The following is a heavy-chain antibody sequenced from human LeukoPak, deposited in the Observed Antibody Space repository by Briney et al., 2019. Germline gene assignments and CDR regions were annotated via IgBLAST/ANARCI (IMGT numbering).Heavy chain of an antibody. Sequence: GESLKISCKGLGYNFANYWINWVRQMPGKGLEWMGSIDPSDSYTKYSPSFQGHVTISADKSISTAYLQWSSLKASDTAMYYCARPLLYCSSTSCYEPHYYYGMDVWGQGTTVTVSS. J-gene: IGHJ6*02. CDR3: ARPLLYCSSTSCYEPHYYYGMDV. CDR1: GYNFANYW. CDR2: IDPSDSYT. V-gene: IGHV5-10-1*01. D-gene: IGHD2-2*01.